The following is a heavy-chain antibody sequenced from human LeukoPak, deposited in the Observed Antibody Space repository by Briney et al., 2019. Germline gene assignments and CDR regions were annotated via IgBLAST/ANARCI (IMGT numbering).Heavy chain of an antibody. D-gene: IGHD1-26*01. CDR1: GYTFTSYG. CDR3: AGGTGTYFQHYFDY. Sequence: ASVKVSCKASGYTFTSYGISWVRQAPGQGLEWMGWISAYNGNTHYAQKLQGRVTMTTDTSTSTAYMELRSLRSDDTAVVYCAGGTGTYFQHYFDYWGQGTLVTVSS. V-gene: IGHV1-18*01. J-gene: IGHJ4*02. CDR2: ISAYNGNT.